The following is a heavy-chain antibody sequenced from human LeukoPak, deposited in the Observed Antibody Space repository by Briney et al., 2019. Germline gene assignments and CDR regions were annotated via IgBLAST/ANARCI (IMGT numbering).Heavy chain of an antibody. CDR1: GYTFTSYD. Sequence: GASVKVSCKASGYTFTSYDINWVRQATGQGLEWMGWMNPNSGNTGYAQKFQGRVTMTRNTSISTAYMELSSLSSEDTAVYYCARGGYSSSRYYYYGMDVWGQGTTVTVSS. CDR3: ARGGYSSSRYYYYGMDV. CDR2: MNPNSGNT. J-gene: IGHJ6*02. D-gene: IGHD6-6*01. V-gene: IGHV1-8*01.